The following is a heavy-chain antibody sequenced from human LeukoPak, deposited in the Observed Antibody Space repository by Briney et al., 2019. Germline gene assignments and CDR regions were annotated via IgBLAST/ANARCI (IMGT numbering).Heavy chain of an antibody. CDR3: ARAGPRFVDTVNYYYYGMDV. Sequence: ASVKVSCKASGYTFTGYYMHWARQAPGQGLEWMGWINPNSGGTNYAQKFQGRVTMTRDTSISTAYMELSRLRSDDTAVYYCARAGPRFVDTVNYYYYGMDVWGQGTTVTVSS. D-gene: IGHD5-18*01. J-gene: IGHJ6*02. CDR1: GYTFTGYY. CDR2: INPNSGGT. V-gene: IGHV1-2*02.